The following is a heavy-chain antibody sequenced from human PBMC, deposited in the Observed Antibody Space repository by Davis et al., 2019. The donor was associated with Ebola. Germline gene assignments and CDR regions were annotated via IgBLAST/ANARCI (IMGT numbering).Heavy chain of an antibody. D-gene: IGHD2-2*01. J-gene: IGHJ6*03. V-gene: IGHV1-69*13. CDR1: GGTFSSYA. CDR2: IIPIFGTA. Sequence: SVKVSCKASGGTFSSYAISWVRQAPGQGLEWMGGIIPIFGTANYAQKFQGRVTITADESTSTAYMELSSLRSEDTAVYYCARAESSTAPNYYYYYYMDVWGKGTTVTVSS. CDR3: ARAESSTAPNYYYYYYMDV.